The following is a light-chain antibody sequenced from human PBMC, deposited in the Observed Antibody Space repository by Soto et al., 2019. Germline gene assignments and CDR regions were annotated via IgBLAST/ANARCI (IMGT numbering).Light chain of an antibody. CDR3: HQANSFPLT. J-gene: IGKJ5*01. Sequence: DIQMTQSPSSMSASLGDRVTITCRASQGITYWLAWYQQRPGRAPKCLIYAASILESGVPSRFTGSGSGTNFTLTINDLQPEDFATYFCHQANSFPLTFGQGTRLEIK. CDR1: QGITYW. CDR2: AAS. V-gene: IGKV1-12*01.